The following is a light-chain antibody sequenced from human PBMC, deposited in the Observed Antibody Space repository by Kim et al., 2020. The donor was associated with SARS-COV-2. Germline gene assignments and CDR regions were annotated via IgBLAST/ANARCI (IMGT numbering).Light chain of an antibody. J-gene: IGKJ1*01. CDR2: AAS. CDR1: QAISKY. V-gene: IGKV1-27*01. CDR3: QNYNSAPWT. Sequence: SVGDGVTISCRASQAISKYLAWYQQKPGKAPKLLIYAASALQSGVPSRFSGSGSGTDFTLTISSLQPEDVATYYCQNYNSAPWTFGQGTKVDIK.